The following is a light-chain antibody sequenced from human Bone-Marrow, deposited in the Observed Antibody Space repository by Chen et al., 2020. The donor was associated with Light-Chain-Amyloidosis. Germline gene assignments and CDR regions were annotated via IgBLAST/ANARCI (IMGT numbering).Light chain of an antibody. J-gene: IGLJ2*01. CDR2: DVS. CDR3: SSYTSSRTLV. CDR1: SSDVGGYNH. V-gene: IGLV2-14*03. Sequence: QSALTQPASVSGSPGQPSTISCTGTSSDVGGYNHVPWYQQHPGKAPQLIIYDVSNRPSAVSHLFSGSKSGTTASLTISGLQAEDEADYYCSSYTSSRTLVFGGGTKLTVL.